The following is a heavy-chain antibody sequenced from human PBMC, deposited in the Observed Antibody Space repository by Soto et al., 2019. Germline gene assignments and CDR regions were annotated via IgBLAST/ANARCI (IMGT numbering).Heavy chain of an antibody. V-gene: IGHV4-39*01. Sequence: SETLSLTCSVSGGSISSSSYFWGWIRQPPGKGLECIGNIHYSGSTYYNPSLKSRVTISVDTSKTQFYLKLTSVSAADSAVYYCARGIGYYFDYWGQGTLVTVSS. D-gene: IGHD5-12*01. CDR1: GGSISSSSYF. J-gene: IGHJ4*02. CDR2: IHYSGST. CDR3: ARGIGYYFDY.